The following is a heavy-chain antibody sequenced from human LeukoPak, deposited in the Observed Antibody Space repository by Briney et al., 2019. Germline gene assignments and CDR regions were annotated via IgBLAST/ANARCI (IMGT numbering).Heavy chain of an antibody. V-gene: IGHV4-30-2*01. J-gene: IGHJ3*02. D-gene: IGHD3-10*01. CDR1: GGSISSGGYS. Sequence: SETLSLTCAVSGGSISSGGYSWSWIRQPPGKGLEWIGYIYHSGSTYYNPSLKSRVTISVDRSKNQFSLKLSSVTAADTAVYYCARSPLNITMARERDAFDIWGQGTMVTVSS. CDR2: IYHSGST. CDR3: ARSPLNITMARERDAFDI.